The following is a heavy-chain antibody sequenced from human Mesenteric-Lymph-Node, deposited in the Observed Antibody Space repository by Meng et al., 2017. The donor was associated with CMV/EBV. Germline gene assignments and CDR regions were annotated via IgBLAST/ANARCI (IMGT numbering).Heavy chain of an antibody. D-gene: IGHD3-3*01. CDR3: AKDSSSDFWSSYFSFYPYGLDV. J-gene: IGHJ6*02. CDR1: GFTFSTYA. Sequence: GESLKISCAASGFTFSTYAMTWVRQAPGKGLEWVSGASGSGGSTFYADSVKGRFTISRDNSKNIVYLQMNGLRAEDTAVYYCAKDSSSDFWSSYFSFYPYGLDVWGQGTTVTVSS. CDR2: ASGSGGST. V-gene: IGHV3-23*01.